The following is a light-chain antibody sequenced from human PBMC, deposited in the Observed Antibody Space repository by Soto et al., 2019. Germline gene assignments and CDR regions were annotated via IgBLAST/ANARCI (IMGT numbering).Light chain of an antibody. CDR3: QQYGSSPALT. CDR2: GAS. Sequence: VLTQSPGTLSLSPGERTTLSCRASQSVSSSYLAWYQQKPGQAPRLLIYGASSRATGIPDRFSGSGSGTDFTLTISRPEPEDFAVYYCQQYGSSPALTFGGGTKVDIK. V-gene: IGKV3-20*01. CDR1: QSVSSSY. J-gene: IGKJ4*01.